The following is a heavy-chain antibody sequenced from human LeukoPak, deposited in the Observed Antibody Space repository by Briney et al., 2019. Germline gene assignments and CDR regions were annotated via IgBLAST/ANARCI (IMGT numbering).Heavy chain of an antibody. D-gene: IGHD2-21*02. CDR1: GYTLNRYY. J-gene: IGHJ4*02. Sequence: GASVKVSYKASGYTLNRYYMYLLQQAPGQGLEWMGWIHPNSGGTKYGQKFQGRVTMTRDTSISTAYMELSRLSSDDTAVYYCARDSDDYYFAYWGQGTLVTVSS. CDR3: ARDSDDYYFAY. V-gene: IGHV1-2*03. CDR2: IHPNSGGT.